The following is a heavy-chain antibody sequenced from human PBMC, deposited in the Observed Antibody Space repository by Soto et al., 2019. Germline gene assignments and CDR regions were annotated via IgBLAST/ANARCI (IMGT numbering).Heavy chain of an antibody. J-gene: IGHJ4*02. CDR1: GYTFRSYT. CDR3: ARVEAPFGESLH. D-gene: IGHD3-10*01. CDR2: ISPDDGNT. V-gene: IGHV1-18*01. Sequence: VKVSCETSGYTFRSYTMAWEQQAPGQGLEWLGWISPDDGNTEYEQKFQGRVTMTADTLTNNAYMELRSLKYNDTAVYYCARVEAPFGESLHWGQGTPVTVSS.